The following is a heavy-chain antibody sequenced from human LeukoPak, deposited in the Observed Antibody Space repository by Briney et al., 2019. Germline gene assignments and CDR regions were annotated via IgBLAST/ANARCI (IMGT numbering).Heavy chain of an antibody. CDR1: GYSLTSYA. D-gene: IGHD6-19*01. V-gene: IGHV7-4-1*02. Sequence: ASVKVSCKASGYSLTSYALNWVRQAPGQGFEWMGWINTNTGNPTYAQGFTGRFVFSLDTSVSTAYLQISSLKAEDTAVYYCARVAYSSGWYPFYYYYYYMDVWGKGTTVTVSS. CDR2: INTNTGNP. CDR3: ARVAYSSGWYPFYYYYYYMDV. J-gene: IGHJ6*03.